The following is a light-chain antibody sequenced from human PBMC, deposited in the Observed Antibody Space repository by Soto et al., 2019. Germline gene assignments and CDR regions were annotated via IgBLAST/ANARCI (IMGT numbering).Light chain of an antibody. Sequence: QSALTQPASVSGSPGQSITISCTGTSSDVGGYNYVCWYQQHPGKAPKLITYDVTNRPSGVSNRFSGSKSGNTASLSISGLQAEDEADYYCSSYTSSSTVVFGGGTKLTVL. CDR2: DVT. J-gene: IGLJ2*01. CDR3: SSYTSSSTVV. CDR1: SSDVGGYNY. V-gene: IGLV2-14*01.